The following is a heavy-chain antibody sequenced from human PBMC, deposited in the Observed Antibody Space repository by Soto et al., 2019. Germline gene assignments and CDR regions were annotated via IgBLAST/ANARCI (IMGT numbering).Heavy chain of an antibody. CDR3: ARVVVVVAATYGMDV. CDR2: ISSNGGST. Sequence: EVQLVESGGGLVQPGGSLRLSCAASGFTFSSYAMHWVRQAPGKGLEYVSAISSNGGSTYYANSVKGRFTISRDNSKNTLYLQMGSLRAEDMAVYYCARVVVVVAATYGMDVWGQGTTVTVSS. CDR1: GFTFSSYA. J-gene: IGHJ6*02. V-gene: IGHV3-64*01. D-gene: IGHD2-15*01.